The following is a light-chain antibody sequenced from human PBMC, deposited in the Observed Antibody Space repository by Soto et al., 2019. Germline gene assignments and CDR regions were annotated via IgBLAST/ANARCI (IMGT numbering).Light chain of an antibody. Sequence: IDLPYFPTTLSVSPGDRATPSCRASQSVSSNLAWYQQKPGQAPRLLIYGASTRATGIPARFSGSGSGTEFTLTISSLQSEDFAVYYCQQYNNWWTFGQGTKVDIK. J-gene: IGKJ1*01. V-gene: IGKV3-15*01. CDR2: GAS. CDR1: QSVSSN. CDR3: QQYNNWWT.